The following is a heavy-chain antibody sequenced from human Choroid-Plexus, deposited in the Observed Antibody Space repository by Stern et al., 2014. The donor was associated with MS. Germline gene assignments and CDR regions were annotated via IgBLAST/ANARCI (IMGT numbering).Heavy chain of an antibody. CDR3: AKDRQWSTYFFDY. J-gene: IGHJ4*02. Sequence: QVQLVESGGGVAQPGRPLILSCAASGFTFSNFGMHWVRQAPGKGLEWVALISYDGSDKYYADSVKGRVTIFRDNSKNALYMHMNSLRAEDTAVYYCAKDRQWSTYFFDYWGLGSLVTVSP. CDR2: ISYDGSDK. D-gene: IGHD2-15*01. CDR1: GFTFSNFG. V-gene: IGHV3-30*18.